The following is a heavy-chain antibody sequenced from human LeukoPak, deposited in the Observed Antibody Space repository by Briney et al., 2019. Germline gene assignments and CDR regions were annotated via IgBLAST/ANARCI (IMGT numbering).Heavy chain of an antibody. CDR1: GGSISSYY. CDR2: ISTTGST. V-gene: IGHV4-4*07. Sequence: SETLSLTCTVSGGSISSYYWSWIRQPPGTGLEWIGRISTTGSTNYNPSLKSRLTMPVDTSKTQFSLKLTPVTSADTDVYYCTRNTSTIWFDYWGHGTLVTVSS. CDR3: TRNTSTIWFDY. J-gene: IGHJ4*01. D-gene: IGHD2-2*01.